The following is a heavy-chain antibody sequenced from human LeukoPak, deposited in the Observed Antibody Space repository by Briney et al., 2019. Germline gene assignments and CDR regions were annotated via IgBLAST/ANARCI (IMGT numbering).Heavy chain of an antibody. CDR2: IYTSVST. J-gene: IGHJ5*02. V-gene: IGHV4-4*07. D-gene: IGHD3-3*01. CDR1: GGSISSYY. CDR3: ARDRESDYDFWSGFTHNWFDP. Sequence: SETLSLTCTVSGGSISSYYWSWIRQPAGKGLEWIGRIYTSVSTNYNPSLKSRVTMSVDTSKNQFSLKLSSVTAADTAVYYCARDRESDYDFWSGFTHNWFDPWGQGTLVTVSS.